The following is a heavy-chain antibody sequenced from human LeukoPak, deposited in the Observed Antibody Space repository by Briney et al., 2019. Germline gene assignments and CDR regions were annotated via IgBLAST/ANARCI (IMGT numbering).Heavy chain of an antibody. D-gene: IGHD2-15*01. CDR3: ASCSGGSDDAFDI. Sequence: GASVKVSCKASGGTFSSYAISWVRQAPGQGLECMGGIIPIFCTANYAQKVQGRVTITKDESTSTAYMELSSLRSGDTAVYYCASCSGGSDDAFDIWGQGTMVTVSS. J-gene: IGHJ3*02. CDR2: IIPIFCTA. V-gene: IGHV1-69*05. CDR1: GGTFSSYA.